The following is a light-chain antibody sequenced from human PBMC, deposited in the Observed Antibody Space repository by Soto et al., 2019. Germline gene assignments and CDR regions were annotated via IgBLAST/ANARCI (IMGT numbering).Light chain of an antibody. V-gene: IGKV3-15*01. J-gene: IGKJ1*01. CDR3: QQYNDRPKT. CDR2: GAS. Sequence: EVEMTQSPGTLSVSAGESATLSCRASLSVSSNVAWYQQKPGQAPRLLIYGASTRATGIPARFSGSGSGTVFSLTISSLQSEDFAVYYCQQYNDRPKTFGQGTKVEIK. CDR1: LSVSSN.